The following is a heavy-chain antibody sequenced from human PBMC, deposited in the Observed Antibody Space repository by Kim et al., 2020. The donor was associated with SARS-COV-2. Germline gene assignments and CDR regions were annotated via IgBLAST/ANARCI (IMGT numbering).Heavy chain of an antibody. CDR1: GGSISSGSYY. J-gene: IGHJ3*02. CDR3: ARDVAVAGLRDAFDI. Sequence: TLSLTCTVSGGSISSGSYYWSWIRQPAGKGLEWIGRIYTSGSTNYNPSLKSRVTISVDTSKNQFSLKLSSVTAADTAVYYCARDVAVAGLRDAFDIWGQGTMVTVSS. CDR2: IYTSGST. D-gene: IGHD6-19*01. V-gene: IGHV4-61*02.